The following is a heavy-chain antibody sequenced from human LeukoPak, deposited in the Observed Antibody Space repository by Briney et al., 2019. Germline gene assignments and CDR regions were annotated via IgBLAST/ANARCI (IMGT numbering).Heavy chain of an antibody. Sequence: PGRSLRLSCAASGFTFSSYAMHWVRQAPGKGLEWVAVIPYDGSNKYYADSVKGRFTISRDNSKNTLYLQMNSLRAEDTAVYYCARACITMIVVVPDYWGQGTLVTVSS. D-gene: IGHD3-22*01. CDR2: IPYDGSNK. CDR1: GFTFSSYA. CDR3: ARACITMIVVVPDY. V-gene: IGHV3-30*04. J-gene: IGHJ4*02.